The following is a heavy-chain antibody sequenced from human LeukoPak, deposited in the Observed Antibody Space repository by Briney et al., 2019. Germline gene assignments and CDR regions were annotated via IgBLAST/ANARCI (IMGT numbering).Heavy chain of an antibody. Sequence: GGSLRLSCAASGFTFSNYAMSWVRQAPGKGLEWVSAISGSGGTTYYADSVKGRFTISRDNSKNTLYLQINSLRAEDTAVYYCSRSPHSYTSGWFYFDYWGQGTLVTVSS. CDR1: GFTFSNYA. V-gene: IGHV3-23*01. CDR2: ISGSGGTT. D-gene: IGHD6-19*01. CDR3: SRSPHSYTSGWFYFDY. J-gene: IGHJ4*02.